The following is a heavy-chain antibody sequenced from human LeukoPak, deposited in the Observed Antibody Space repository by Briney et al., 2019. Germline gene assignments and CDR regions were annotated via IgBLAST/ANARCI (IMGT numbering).Heavy chain of an antibody. J-gene: IGHJ5*02. V-gene: IGHV4-34*01. Sequence: SETLSLTCAVHGGSFSGYYWSWIRQPPGKGLEWIGEINHSGSTNYNPSLKSRVTISVDTSKNQFSLKLSSVTAADTAVYYCARRPYCSSTSCYYNWFDPWGQGTLVTVSS. CDR3: ARRPYCSSTSCYYNWFDP. D-gene: IGHD2-2*01. CDR2: INHSGST. CDR1: GGSFSGYY.